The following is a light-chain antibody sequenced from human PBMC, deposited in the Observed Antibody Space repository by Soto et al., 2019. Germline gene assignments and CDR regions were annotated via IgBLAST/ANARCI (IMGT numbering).Light chain of an antibody. CDR3: QQRDNWPPLT. CDR1: QSVGIY. V-gene: IGKV3-11*01. Sequence: VLTQSPVTLSLSPGETATLFCKASQSVGIYLGWFQQKPGQEPRVLIYDATNRAGGVPDRFSGSGSGTDFTLTLSNLEEEDSAVYYCQQRDNWPPLTFGGGTKLEIK. J-gene: IGKJ4*01. CDR2: DAT.